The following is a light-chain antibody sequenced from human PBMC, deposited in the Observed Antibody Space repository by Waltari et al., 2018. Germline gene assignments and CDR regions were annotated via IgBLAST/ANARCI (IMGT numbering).Light chain of an antibody. V-gene: IGKV4-1*01. CDR1: QHFLDTSTRLNY. CDR2: WAS. Sequence: DIVMTQSPDSLAVSLGERATINCKSSQHFLDTSTRLNYLAWYQQRPGQPPKLLIYWASTRESGVPDRFSGSGSGTDFTLTISSLQAEDVAVYYCQQSYSTPFTFGPGTKVDI. J-gene: IGKJ3*01. CDR3: QQSYSTPFT.